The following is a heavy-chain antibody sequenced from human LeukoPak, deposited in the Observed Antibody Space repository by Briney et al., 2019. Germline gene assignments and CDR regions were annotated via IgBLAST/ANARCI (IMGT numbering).Heavy chain of an antibody. CDR3: ARGGAAAGISVGY. J-gene: IGHJ4*02. CDR1: GGSFSGYY. D-gene: IGHD6-13*01. Sequence: SETLSLTCAVYGGSFSGYYWSWLRQPPRKGLEWIGEINHSGGTNYNPSLKSRITISVDTFKNQFSLTLSSVTAADMAVYYCARGGAAAGISVGYWGQGTLVTVSS. CDR2: INHSGGT. V-gene: IGHV4-34*01.